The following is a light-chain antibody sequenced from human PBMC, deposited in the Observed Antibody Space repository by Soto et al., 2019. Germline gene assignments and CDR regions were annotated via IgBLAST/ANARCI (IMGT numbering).Light chain of an antibody. CDR3: QQYRT. J-gene: IGKJ1*01. CDR1: QTVSSY. CDR2: GAS. V-gene: IGKV3-20*01. Sequence: ENVLTQSPGTLSLSPGERATLSCRASQTVSSYLTWYQQRPGQAPRLLISGASRMATGIPDRFSGSGSGTEFTLTISSLQPDDFATYYCQQYRTFGQGTKVDIK.